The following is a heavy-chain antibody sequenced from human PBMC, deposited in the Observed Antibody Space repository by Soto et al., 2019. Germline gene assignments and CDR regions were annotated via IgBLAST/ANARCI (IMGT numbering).Heavy chain of an antibody. CDR3: ARERPRFGGVNGSRAVAVRGWFDP. J-gene: IGHJ5*02. V-gene: IGHV3-21*01. CDR1: GFTFSSYS. Sequence: RGSLRLSCAASGFTFSSYSMNWVRQAPGKGLEWVSSISSSSSYIYYADSVKGRFTISRDNAKNSLYLQMNSLRAEDTAVYYCARERPRFGGVNGSRAVAVRGWFDPWGQGTLVTVSS. D-gene: IGHD3-3*01. CDR2: ISSSSSYI.